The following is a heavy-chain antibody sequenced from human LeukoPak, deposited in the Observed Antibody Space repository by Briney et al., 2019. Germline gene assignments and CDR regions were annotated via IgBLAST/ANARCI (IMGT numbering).Heavy chain of an antibody. CDR2: ISGSGGST. CDR3: AKDPGVSPVTGDPQYYFDY. D-gene: IGHD7-27*01. CDR1: GFTFSSYA. J-gene: IGHJ4*02. V-gene: IGHV3-23*01. Sequence: GGSLRLSCAASGFTFSSYAMSWVRQAPGKGLEWVSAISGSGGSTYYADSVKGRFTISRDNSKNTLYLQVNSLRAEDTAVYYCAKDPGVSPVTGDPQYYFDYWGQGTLVTVSS.